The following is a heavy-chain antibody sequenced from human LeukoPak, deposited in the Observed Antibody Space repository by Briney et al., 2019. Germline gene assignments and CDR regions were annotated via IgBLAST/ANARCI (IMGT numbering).Heavy chain of an antibody. CDR1: GYSISSGYY. D-gene: IGHD3-10*01. Sequence: SETLSLTCTVSGYSISSGYYWGWIRQPPGKGLEWIGTIYHSGSTYYNPSLKSRVTISVDTSKNQFSLKLSSVTAADTAVYYCARVRVGGLWFGEHYDYWGQGTLVTVSS. CDR2: IYHSGST. CDR3: ARVRVGGLWFGEHYDY. J-gene: IGHJ4*02. V-gene: IGHV4-38-2*02.